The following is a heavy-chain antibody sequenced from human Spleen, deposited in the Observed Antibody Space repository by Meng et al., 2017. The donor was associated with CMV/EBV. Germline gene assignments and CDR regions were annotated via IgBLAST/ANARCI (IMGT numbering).Heavy chain of an antibody. J-gene: IGHJ4*02. Sequence: FTFSSYAMHWVRQAPGKGLEWVAVISYDGSNKYYADSVKGRFTISRDNSKNTLYLQMNSLRAEDTAVYYCARDLKVGYDSSGNIPHYWGQGTLVTVS. CDR3: ARDLKVGYDSSGNIPHY. CDR2: ISYDGSNK. CDR1: FTFSSYA. D-gene: IGHD3-22*01. V-gene: IGHV3-30*04.